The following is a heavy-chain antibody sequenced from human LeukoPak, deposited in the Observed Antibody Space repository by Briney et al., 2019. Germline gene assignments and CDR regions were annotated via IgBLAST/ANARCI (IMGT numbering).Heavy chain of an antibody. J-gene: IGHJ4*02. CDR3: ARGPCGSGSYIFDY. D-gene: IGHD3-10*01. CDR2: IYHSGST. CDR1: GGSISSGGYS. Sequence: SETLSLTCAVSGGSISSGGYSWSWIRQPPGKGLEWIGYIYHSGSTYYNPSLKSRVTISVDRSKNQFSLKLSSVTAADTAVYYCARGPCGSGSYIFDYWGQGTLVTVSS. V-gene: IGHV4-30-2*01.